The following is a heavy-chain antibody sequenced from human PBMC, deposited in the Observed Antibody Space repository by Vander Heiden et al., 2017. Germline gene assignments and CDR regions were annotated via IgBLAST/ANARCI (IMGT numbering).Heavy chain of an antibody. Sequence: EVQLVESGGGLVQPGGSLRLSCAASGFTFSSYWMHWVRQAPGKGLVWVSHINSDGSSTNYADSVRGRFTISRDNAKNTLFLQMTSLRDEDTALYYCALGESAMVNWGQGTLVTVSS. CDR3: ALGESAMVN. J-gene: IGHJ4*02. CDR2: INSDGSST. V-gene: IGHV3-74*01. CDR1: GFTFSSYW. D-gene: IGHD5-18*01.